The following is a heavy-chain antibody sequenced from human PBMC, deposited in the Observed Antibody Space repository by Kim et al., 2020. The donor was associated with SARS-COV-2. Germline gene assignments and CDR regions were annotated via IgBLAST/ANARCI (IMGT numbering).Heavy chain of an antibody. Sequence: GGSLRLSCAASGFTFSGSAMHWVRQASGKGLEWVGRIRSKANSYATAYAASVKGRFTISRDDSKNTAYLQMNSLKTEDTAVYYCMRFGELPHGVADYYYYGMDVWGQGTTVTVSS. V-gene: IGHV3-73*01. J-gene: IGHJ6*02. CDR2: IRSKANSYAT. CDR3: MRFGELPHGVADYYYYGMDV. CDR1: GFTFSGSA. D-gene: IGHD3-10*01.